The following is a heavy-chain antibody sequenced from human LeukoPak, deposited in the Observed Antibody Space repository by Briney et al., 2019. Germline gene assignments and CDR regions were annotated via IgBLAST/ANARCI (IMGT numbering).Heavy chain of an antibody. Sequence: PSETLSLTCTVSGGSISSSSYYWGWIRQPPGKGLEWIGSIYYSGSTYYNPSLKSRVTISVDTSKNQFSLKLSSVTAADTAVYYCARDRGSGSYDFDYWGQGTLVTVSS. CDR2: IYYSGST. CDR1: GGSISSSSYY. CDR3: ARDRGSGSYDFDY. V-gene: IGHV4-39*07. D-gene: IGHD1-26*01. J-gene: IGHJ4*02.